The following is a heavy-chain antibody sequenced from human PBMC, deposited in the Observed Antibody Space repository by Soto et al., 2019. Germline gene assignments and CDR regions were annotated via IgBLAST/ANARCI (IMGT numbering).Heavy chain of an antibody. V-gene: IGHV3-30*03. CDR1: GFTFSSYG. Sequence: GGSLRLSCAASGFTFSSYGMHWVRQAPGKGLEWVAVISYDGSNKYYADSVKGRFTISRDNSKNTLYLQMNSLRAEDTAVYYCASSSMAQRSHYYYYGMDVWGQGTTVTVSS. CDR3: ASSSMAQRSHYYYYGMDV. J-gene: IGHJ6*02. D-gene: IGHD3-10*01. CDR2: ISYDGSNK.